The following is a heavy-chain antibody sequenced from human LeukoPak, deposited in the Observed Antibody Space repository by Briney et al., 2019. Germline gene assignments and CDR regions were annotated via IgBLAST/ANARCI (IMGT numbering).Heavy chain of an antibody. CDR2: ISSNGGST. Sequence: GGSLRLSCSASGFTFSNYAMHWVRQAPGKGLEYVSGISSNGGSTYYADSVKARFTISRDNSKNTLYLQMNSLRAEDTAVYYCAKDMGGSGGPGLGMDVWGQGTTVTVSS. CDR1: GFTFSNYA. CDR3: AKDMGGSGGPGLGMDV. J-gene: IGHJ6*02. D-gene: IGHD3-10*01. V-gene: IGHV3-64*04.